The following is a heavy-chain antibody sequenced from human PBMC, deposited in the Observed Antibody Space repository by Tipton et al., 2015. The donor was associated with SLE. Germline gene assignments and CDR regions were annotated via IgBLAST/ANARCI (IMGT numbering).Heavy chain of an antibody. CDR3: AGTPWLVRFEY. J-gene: IGHJ4*02. V-gene: IGHV4-38-2*01. CDR2: IYHSGST. CDR1: GYSISSGYY. D-gene: IGHD6-19*01. Sequence: TLSLTCAVSGYSISSGYYWGWIRQPPGKGLEWIGSIYHSGSTYYNPSLKSRVTISVDTSKNQISLKLRSVTATDTAVYYCAGTPWLVRFEYWGQGTLVNVSP.